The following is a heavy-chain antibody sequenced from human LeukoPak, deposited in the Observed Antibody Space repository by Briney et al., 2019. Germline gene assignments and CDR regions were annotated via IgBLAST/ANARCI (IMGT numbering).Heavy chain of an antibody. Sequence: QSGGSLRLSCAVSGFTVSSNYMSWVRQAPGKGLEWVSVIYSGGSTYYADSVKGRFTISRDNSKNTLYLQMNSLRAEDTAVYYCASGSGSYRTPYYDMDVWGTGTTVTVSS. CDR1: GFTVSSNY. J-gene: IGHJ6*03. CDR3: ASGSGSYRTPYYDMDV. CDR2: IYSGGST. V-gene: IGHV3-53*01. D-gene: IGHD3-10*01.